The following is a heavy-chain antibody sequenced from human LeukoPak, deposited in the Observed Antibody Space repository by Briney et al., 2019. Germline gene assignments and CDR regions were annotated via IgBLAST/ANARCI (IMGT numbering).Heavy chain of an antibody. CDR3: ARDRGTGGPFDY. CDR1: GGSISNYY. CDR2: IYYSGST. V-gene: IGHV4-59*01. Sequence: EASETLSLTCSFSGGSISNYYWSWVRQPPGKGLEWIGYIYYSGSTNYNPSLKSRVTISVETSKNQFSLKLSSVTAADTAVYYCARDRGTGGPFDYWGQGTLVTVSS. D-gene: IGHD7-27*01. J-gene: IGHJ4*02.